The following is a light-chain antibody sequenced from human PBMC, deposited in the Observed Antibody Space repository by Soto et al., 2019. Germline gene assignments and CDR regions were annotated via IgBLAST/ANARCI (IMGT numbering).Light chain of an antibody. J-gene: IGLJ1*01. CDR2: DVS. CDR1: SSDIGRYTY. CDR3: SSYTSSSALVV. Sequence: SALTQPASVSGSPGQSITISCTGTSSDIGRYTYVSWYQQHPGKAPKLMIYDVSDRPSGVSNRFSGSKSGNTASLTISGLQTEDDAHYYCSSYTSSSALVVFGTGTELTLL. V-gene: IGLV2-14*03.